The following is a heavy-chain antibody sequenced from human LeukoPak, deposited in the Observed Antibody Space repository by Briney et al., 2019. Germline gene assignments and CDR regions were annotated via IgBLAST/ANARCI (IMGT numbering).Heavy chain of an antibody. CDR2: TRNKPNHYTT. V-gene: IGHV3-72*01. Sequence: GGSLRLSCAVSGFTFTDHYLDWVRQAPGKGLEWVGRTRNKPNHYTTEYAASVKGRFTISRDDSKSSLYLQMNSPKTEDTAVYYCTSVGDLSTYYGIVYWGQGTLVTVSS. CDR1: GFTFTDHY. J-gene: IGHJ4*02. D-gene: IGHD3-10*01. CDR3: TSVGDLSTYYGIVY.